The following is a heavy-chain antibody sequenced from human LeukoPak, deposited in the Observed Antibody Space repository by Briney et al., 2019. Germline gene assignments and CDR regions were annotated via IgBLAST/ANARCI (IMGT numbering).Heavy chain of an antibody. CDR1: GGSFSGYY. CDR3: ARGEFDYYYGMDV. V-gene: IGHV4-34*01. J-gene: IGHJ6*02. CDR2: INHSGST. D-gene: IGHD3-10*01. Sequence: SETLSLTCAVYGGSFSGYYWSWIRQPPGKGLEWIGEINHSGSTNYNPSLKSRVTISVDTSKNQFSLKLSSVTAADTAVYYCARGEFDYYYGMDVWAKGPRSPSP.